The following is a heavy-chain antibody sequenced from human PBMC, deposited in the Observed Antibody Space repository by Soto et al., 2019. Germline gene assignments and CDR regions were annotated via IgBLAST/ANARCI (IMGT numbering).Heavy chain of an antibody. CDR1: GFTFSSYG. V-gene: IGHV3-30*18. J-gene: IGHJ6*02. Sequence: GGSLRLSCAASGFTFSSYGMHWVRQAPGKGLEWVAIISYDGRNKYHADSVKGRFTISRDNSKNTLYMQMNSLRAEDTAVYYCAKDTYQLLYYYYGMDVWGQGTTVTVSS. D-gene: IGHD2-2*01. CDR2: ISYDGRNK. CDR3: AKDTYQLLYYYYGMDV.